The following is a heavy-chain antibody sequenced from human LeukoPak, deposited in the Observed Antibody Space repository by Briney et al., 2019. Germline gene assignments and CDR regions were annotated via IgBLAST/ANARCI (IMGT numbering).Heavy chain of an antibody. CDR3: AKQSILITGRDDALNI. CDR1: GFTFSSYA. J-gene: IGHJ3*02. Sequence: TGGSLRLSCAVSGFTFSSYALRWVRQPPGKGLEWVSVISSGGGSTYYADSVKGRFTISRDNSKNTLYLQMNSLRAEDTAAYYCAKQSILITGRDDALNIWGQGTMVIVSS. D-gene: IGHD3-16*01. CDR2: ISSGGGST. V-gene: IGHV3-23*01.